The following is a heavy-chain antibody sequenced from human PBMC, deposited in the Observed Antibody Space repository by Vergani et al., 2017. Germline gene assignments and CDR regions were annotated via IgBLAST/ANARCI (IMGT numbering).Heavy chain of an antibody. CDR2: IKQDGSEK. V-gene: IGHV3-7*01. CDR3: ARDMYYYDSSGYYYEDYYYMDV. Sequence: EVQLVESGGGLVQPGGSLRRSCAASGFTFSSYWMSWVRQAPGKGLEWVANIKQDGSEKYYVDSVKGRFTISRDNAKNSLYLQMNSLRADDTAVYYCARDMYYYDSSGYYYEDYYYMDVWGKGTTVTVSS. D-gene: IGHD3-22*01. J-gene: IGHJ6*03. CDR1: GFTFSSYW.